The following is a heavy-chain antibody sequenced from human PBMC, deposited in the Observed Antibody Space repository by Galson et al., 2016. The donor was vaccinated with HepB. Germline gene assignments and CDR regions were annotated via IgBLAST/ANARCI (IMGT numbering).Heavy chain of an antibody. D-gene: IGHD1-1*01. CDR3: ARIARYHLNYYFDY. CDR1: GYNFGAYG. V-gene: IGHV1-18*01. Sequence: SVKVSCKASGYNFGAYGVSWVRQAPGQGLEWMGWISAYNGDTKVAQKFQGRVTMTTDTSTTTAYMELRSLRSDDTAAYYCARIARYHLNYYFDYWGQGTPVTVSS. CDR2: ISAYNGDT. J-gene: IGHJ4*02.